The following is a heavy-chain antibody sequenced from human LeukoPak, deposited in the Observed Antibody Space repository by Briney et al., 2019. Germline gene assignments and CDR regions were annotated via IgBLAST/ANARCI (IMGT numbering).Heavy chain of an antibody. CDR3: ARGWAAADGFDY. V-gene: IGHV1-46*01. CDR1: GYTFTSYY. CDR2: INPSGGTT. Sequence: GASVKVSCKASGYTFTSYYMHWVRQAPGQGLEWMGLINPSGGTTRYAQKFQGRVTITRNTSISTAYMELSSLRSEDTAVYYCARGWAAADGFDYWGQGTLVTVSS. D-gene: IGHD6-13*01. J-gene: IGHJ4*02.